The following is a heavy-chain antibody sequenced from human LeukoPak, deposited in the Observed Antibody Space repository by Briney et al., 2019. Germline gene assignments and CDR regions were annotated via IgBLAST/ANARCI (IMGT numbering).Heavy chain of an antibody. V-gene: IGHV1-69*13. Sequence: ALVKVSCKASGGTFSSYAISWVRQAPGQGLEWMGGIIPIFGTANYAQKFQGRVTITADESTSTAYMELSSLRSEDTAVYYCARDDGSSSGYPHYWGQGTLVTVSS. D-gene: IGHD3-22*01. CDR2: IIPIFGTA. CDR1: GGTFSSYA. CDR3: ARDDGSSSGYPHY. J-gene: IGHJ4*02.